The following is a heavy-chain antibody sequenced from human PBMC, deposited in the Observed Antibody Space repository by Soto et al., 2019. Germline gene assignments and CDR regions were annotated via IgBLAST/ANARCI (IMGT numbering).Heavy chain of an antibody. J-gene: IGHJ4*02. CDR3: ARDTVTTTFGY. CDR1: GGSISSGGYY. D-gene: IGHD4-17*01. V-gene: IGHV4-31*03. CDR2: IYYSGST. Sequence: PSETLSLTCTVSGGSISSGGYYWSWIRQHPGKGLEWIGYIYYSGSTYYNPFLKSRVTISVDTSKNQFSLKLSSVTAADTAVYYCARDTVTTTFGYWGRGTLVTVSS.